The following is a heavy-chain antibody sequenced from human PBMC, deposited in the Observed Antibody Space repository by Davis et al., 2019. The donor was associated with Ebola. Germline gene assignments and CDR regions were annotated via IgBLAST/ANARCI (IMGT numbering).Heavy chain of an antibody. CDR2: INPDNGAT. CDR1: GYTFTDYY. Sequence: AASVKVSCKASGYTFTDYYMSWVRQAPGQGLEWMGWINPDNGATTYAQKFQGRVTMTRDTSITTAYMELSGLTSDDTAVYFCARVAVTMVRGVPRSDYWGQGILDTVSS. J-gene: IGHJ4*02. D-gene: IGHD3-10*01. CDR3: ARVAVTMVRGVPRSDY. V-gene: IGHV1-2*02.